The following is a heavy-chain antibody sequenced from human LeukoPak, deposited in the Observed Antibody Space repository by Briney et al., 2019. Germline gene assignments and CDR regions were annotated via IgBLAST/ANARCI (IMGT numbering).Heavy chain of an antibody. D-gene: IGHD6-13*01. CDR2: VSYDASHK. V-gene: IGHV3-30*18. J-gene: IGHJ6*02. CDR3: AKHSSSWYVAEGEPLSHYGMDV. Sequence: GGSLRLSCAASGFTFSSYGIHWVRQAPGKGLEWVAVVSYDASHKFYADSVKGRFTISRDNSKNTVHLQMTSLRAEDTAVYYCAKHSSSWYVAEGEPLSHYGMDVWGQGTTVTVS. CDR1: GFTFSSYG.